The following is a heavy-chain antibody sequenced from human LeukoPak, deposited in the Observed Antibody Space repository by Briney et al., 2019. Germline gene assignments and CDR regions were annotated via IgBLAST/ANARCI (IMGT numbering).Heavy chain of an antibody. J-gene: IGHJ6*03. D-gene: IGHD6-13*01. Sequence: QTGGSLRLSCAASGFTFISYWMTWVRQAPGKGLEWVANIKQDGSEKYYVDSVKGRFTISRDNAKNSLYLQMNSLRAEDTAVYYCARAAIAAARIYYYMDVWGKGTTVTVSS. CDR1: GFTFISYW. CDR3: ARAAIAAARIYYYMDV. V-gene: IGHV3-7*01. CDR2: IKQDGSEK.